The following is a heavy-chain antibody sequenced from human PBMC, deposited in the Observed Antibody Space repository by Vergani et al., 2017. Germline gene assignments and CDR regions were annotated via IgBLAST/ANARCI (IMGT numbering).Heavy chain of an antibody. D-gene: IGHD1-26*01. CDR3: ARDEGRGSYDYAFDI. J-gene: IGHJ3*02. V-gene: IGHV4-59*01. CDR1: GGSISSYY. Sequence: QVQLQESGPGLVKPSETLSLTCTVSGGSISSYYWSWIRQPPGKGLEWIGYIYYSGSTNYNPSLKSRVTISVDTSKNQFSLKRSSVTAGDTAVYYCARDEGRGSYDYAFDILGRGIMVIVSS. CDR2: IYYSGST.